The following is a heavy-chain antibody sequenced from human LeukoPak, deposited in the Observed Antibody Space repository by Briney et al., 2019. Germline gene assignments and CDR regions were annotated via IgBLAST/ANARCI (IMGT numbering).Heavy chain of an antibody. J-gene: IGHJ4*02. V-gene: IGHV3-43D*03. Sequence: GGSLRLSCVASGFTFDDYVMHWVRQAPGKGLEWVSLISWDGGSTYYADSVKGRFTISRDNSKNSLYLQMNSLRAEDTAVYYCARDPGSGYEEHFDYWGQGTLVTVSS. CDR2: ISWDGGST. D-gene: IGHD5-12*01. CDR3: ARDPGSGYEEHFDY. CDR1: GFTFDDYV.